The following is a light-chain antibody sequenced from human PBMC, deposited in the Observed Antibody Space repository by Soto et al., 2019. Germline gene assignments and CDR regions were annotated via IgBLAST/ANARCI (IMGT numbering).Light chain of an antibody. J-gene: IGLJ2*01. Sequence: QSALNQPASVSGSPGQSLTISCTGTNSDVGGYNYVSWYQQHPGKPPTLVIYQVTNRPSGVSDRFSGSKSGNTASLTISGLQAEDEADYCCVSYTSGGTVVFGGGTKVTVL. CDR2: QVT. CDR1: NSDVGGYNY. V-gene: IGLV2-14*01. CDR3: VSYTSGGTVV.